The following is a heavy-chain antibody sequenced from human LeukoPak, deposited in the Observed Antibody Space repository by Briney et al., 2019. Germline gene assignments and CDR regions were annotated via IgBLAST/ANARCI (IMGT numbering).Heavy chain of an antibody. CDR3: ARAGLCWGYSYGCFDY. D-gene: IGHD5-18*01. CDR2: IWYDGSNK. J-gene: IGHJ4*02. V-gene: IGHV3-33*01. Sequence: PGRSLRLSCAASGFTFSSYGMHWVRQAPGKGLEWVAVIWYDGSNKYYADSVKGRFTISRDNSKNTLYLQMNSLRAEDTAVYYCARAGLCWGYSYGCFDYWGQGTLVTASS. CDR1: GFTFSSYG.